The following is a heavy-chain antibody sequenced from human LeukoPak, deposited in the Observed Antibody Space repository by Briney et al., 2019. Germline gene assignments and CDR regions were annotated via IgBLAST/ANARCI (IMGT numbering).Heavy chain of an antibody. Sequence: SETLSLTCAVYGGSFSGYYWSWIRQPPGKGLEWIGEINHSGSTNYNPSLKSRVTISVDTSKNQFPLKLSSVTAADTAVYYCARYPGPGGYIAAAGHFDYWGQGTLVTVSS. D-gene: IGHD6-13*01. V-gene: IGHV4-34*01. CDR1: GGSFSGYY. CDR3: ARYPGPGGYIAAAGHFDY. J-gene: IGHJ4*02. CDR2: INHSGST.